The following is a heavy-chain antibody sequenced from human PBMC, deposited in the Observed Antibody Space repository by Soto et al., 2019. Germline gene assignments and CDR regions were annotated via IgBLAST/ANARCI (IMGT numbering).Heavy chain of an antibody. CDR2: IYPGDSDT. CDR3: ATSKGTYCSSTSCYSYYYGMDV. Sequence: GESLKISCKGSGYSFTSYWIGWVRQMPGKGLEWMGIIYPGDSDTRYSPSFQGQVTISADKSISTAYLQWSSLKASDTAMYYCATSKGTYCSSTSCYSYYYGMDVGGKGTTVT. V-gene: IGHV5-51*01. CDR1: GYSFTSYW. J-gene: IGHJ6*04. D-gene: IGHD2-2*02.